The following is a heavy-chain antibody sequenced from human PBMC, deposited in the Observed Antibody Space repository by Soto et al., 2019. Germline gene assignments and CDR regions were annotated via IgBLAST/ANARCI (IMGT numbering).Heavy chain of an antibody. CDR3: ARGWRFDP. CDR1: GGSFSGYQ. CDR2: INHSGTT. D-gene: IGHD1-1*01. Sequence: SETLSLTCGVYGGSFSGYQWNWIRQSPGQGLEWIGEINHSGTTKYNPSLESRINLSVDTSKKQFSLKMFSVTAADTAIYYCARGWRFDPWGQGTQVTSPQ. V-gene: IGHV4-34*01. J-gene: IGHJ5*02.